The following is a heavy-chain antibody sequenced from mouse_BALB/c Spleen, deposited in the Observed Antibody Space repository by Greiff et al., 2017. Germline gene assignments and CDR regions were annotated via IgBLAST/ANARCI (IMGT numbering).Heavy chain of an antibody. Sequence: EVKVVESGGDLVKPGGSLKLSCAASGFTFSSYGMSWVRQTPDKRLAWVATISSGGSYTYYPDSVKGRFTISRDNAKNTLYLQMSSLKSEDTAMYYCARQGDYHYFDYWGQGTTLTVSS. CDR3: ARQGDYHYFDY. CDR2: ISSGGSYT. J-gene: IGHJ2*01. V-gene: IGHV5-6*01. D-gene: IGHD2-4*01. CDR1: GFTFSSYG.